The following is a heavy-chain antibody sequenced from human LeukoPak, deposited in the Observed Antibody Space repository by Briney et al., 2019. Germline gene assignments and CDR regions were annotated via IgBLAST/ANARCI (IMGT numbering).Heavy chain of an antibody. J-gene: IGHJ4*02. CDR2: INPNSGGT. V-gene: IGHV1-2*04. CDR3: ARGGVDTAMVKGPFDY. D-gene: IGHD5-18*01. CDR1: GYTFTGYY. Sequence: GASVKVSCKASGYTFTGYYMHWVRQAPGQGLERMGWINPNSGGTNYAQKFQGWVTMTRDTSISTAYMELSTLRSDDTAVYYCARGGVDTAMVKGPFDYWGQGTLVTVSS.